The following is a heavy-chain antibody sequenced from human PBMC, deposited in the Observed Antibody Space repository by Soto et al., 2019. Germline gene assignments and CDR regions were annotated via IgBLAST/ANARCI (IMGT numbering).Heavy chain of an antibody. CDR3: ARDRSSSWYFDY. CDR2: IIPILGIA. CDR1: GVTFSSYP. J-gene: IGHJ4*02. Sequence: QVQPVQAGDEVKNPGSSVKVSCKASGVTFSSYPISWVRQDPGQGHKWMGRIIPILGIANYEQKFQGRVTITADKSTSISDMELSSLITDDTAVYYCARDRSSSWYFDYWVQGTMVPVSS. V-gene: IGHV1-69*04. D-gene: IGHD6-13*01.